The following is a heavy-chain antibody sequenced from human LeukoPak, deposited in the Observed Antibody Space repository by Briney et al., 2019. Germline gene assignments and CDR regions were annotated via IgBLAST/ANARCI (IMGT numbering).Heavy chain of an antibody. V-gene: IGHV1-18*01. CDR1: GYTFTSYG. CDR3: ALGGSSWWDKLSVDY. Sequence: GASVKVSCKASGYTFTSYGISWVRQAPGQGLEWMGWISAYNGNTNYAQKLQGRVTMTTDTSTSTAYMELRSLRSDDTAVYYCALGGSSWWDKLSVDYWGQGTLVTVSS. D-gene: IGHD6-13*01. CDR2: ISAYNGNT. J-gene: IGHJ4*02.